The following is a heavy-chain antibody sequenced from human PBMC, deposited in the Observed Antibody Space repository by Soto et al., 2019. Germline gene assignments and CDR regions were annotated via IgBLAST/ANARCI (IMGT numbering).Heavy chain of an antibody. V-gene: IGHV2-5*02. Sequence: QITLNESGPTVVKPAETLTLTCTFSGFSLTTSGVGVGWIRQSPGKAPEWLALIYWDDDKPYSASLKSRLTITKDTTKNQVVLTRASVDPADTATYYCAHRILLTVFGLVTTTAIYFDFWGQGTPVVVSS. J-gene: IGHJ4*02. D-gene: IGHD3-3*01. CDR2: IYWDDDK. CDR1: GFSLTTSGVG. CDR3: AHRILLTVFGLVTTTAIYFDF.